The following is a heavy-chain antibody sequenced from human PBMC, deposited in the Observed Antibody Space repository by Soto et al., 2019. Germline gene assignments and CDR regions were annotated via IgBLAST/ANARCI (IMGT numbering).Heavy chain of an antibody. CDR3: TRHDYGGNYDAFDI. CDR1: GFTFSGSA. CDR2: IRSKANSYAT. V-gene: IGHV3-73*02. J-gene: IGHJ3*02. Sequence: EVQLVESGGGVVPPGGSLNLSCAASGFTFSGSAMHWVRQASGTGLEWVGRIRSKANSYATAYAALVKGRFTSSRADSKNRAYLQMTSLKTEDTAVYYCTRHDYGGNYDAFDIWGQGTTVTVSS. D-gene: IGHD4-17*01.